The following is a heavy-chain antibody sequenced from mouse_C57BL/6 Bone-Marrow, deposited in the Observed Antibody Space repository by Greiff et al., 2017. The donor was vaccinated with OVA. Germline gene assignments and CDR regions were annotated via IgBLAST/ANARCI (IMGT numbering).Heavy chain of an antibody. CDR3: ARPNWGFAY. V-gene: IGHV1-81*01. CDR2: IYPRSGNT. Sequence: QVQLQQSGAELARPGASVKLSCKASGYTFTSYGISWVKQRPGQGLEWIGEIYPRSGNTYYNEKFKGKATLTADKSSSTAYMELRSLTSEDSAVYFCARPNWGFAYWGQGTLVTVSA. J-gene: IGHJ3*01. CDR1: GYTFTSYG. D-gene: IGHD4-1*02.